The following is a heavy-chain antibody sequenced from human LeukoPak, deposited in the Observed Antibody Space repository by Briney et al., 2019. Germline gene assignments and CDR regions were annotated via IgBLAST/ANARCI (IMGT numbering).Heavy chain of an antibody. CDR3: AREWAPIVVVTASNWFDP. CDR1: GGSISSSSYY. D-gene: IGHD2-21*02. CDR2: IYYSGST. Sequence: PSETLSLTCTVSGGSISSSSYYWGWIRQPPGKGLEWIGSIYYSGSTYYNPSLKSRVTISVDTSKNQFSLKLSSVTAADTAVYYCAREWAPIVVVTASNWFDPWGQGTLVTVSS. V-gene: IGHV4-39*07. J-gene: IGHJ5*02.